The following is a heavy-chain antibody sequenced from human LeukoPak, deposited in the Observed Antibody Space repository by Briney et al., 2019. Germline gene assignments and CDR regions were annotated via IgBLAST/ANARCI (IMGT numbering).Heavy chain of an antibody. J-gene: IGHJ4*02. D-gene: IGHD6-19*01. V-gene: IGHV3-21*01. CDR2: ISSSSYI. CDR3: ARSPVAGTDYFDY. Sequence: PGGSLRLSCAASGFTFSSYSMNWVRQAPGKGLEWVSSISSSSYIYYADSVKGRFTISRDNAKNSLYLQMNSLRAEDTAVYYCARSPVAGTDYFDYWGQGTLVTVSS. CDR1: GFTFSSYS.